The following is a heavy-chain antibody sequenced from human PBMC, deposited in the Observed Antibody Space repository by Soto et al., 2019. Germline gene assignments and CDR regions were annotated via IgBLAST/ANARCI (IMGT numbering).Heavy chain of an antibody. J-gene: IGHJ1*01. CDR3: ARAHISSEISMPQTFHH. V-gene: IGHV3-33*08. CDR1: GFIFSNYD. CDR2: MRSDGSNK. Sequence: QVQLVESGGGVVQPGRSLRLSCEASGFIFSNYDMYWVRQGTGKGLEWVALMRSDGSNKYYVDSVQGRFTISRDNSKNMLFLQMDSLRAEDTAVYYCARAHISSEISMPQTFHHWGPGTLVTVSS. D-gene: IGHD2-2*01.